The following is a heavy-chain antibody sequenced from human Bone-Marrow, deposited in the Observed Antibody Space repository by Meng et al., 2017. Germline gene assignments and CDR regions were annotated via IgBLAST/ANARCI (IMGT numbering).Heavy chain of an antibody. CDR3: ASWYGES. Sequence: QVQLQQSGPRLGKPPQTLSLTCAISGDSVSGNRALWHWVRQSPSRGLEWLGHTYYRSQWQSHYGASVKSRISIYADTSRNQFSLILNSVTPEDTAVYYCASWYGESWGQGTLVTVSS. V-gene: IGHV6-1*01. J-gene: IGHJ4*02. CDR1: GDSVSGNRAL. D-gene: IGHD3-10*01. CDR2: TYYRSQWQS.